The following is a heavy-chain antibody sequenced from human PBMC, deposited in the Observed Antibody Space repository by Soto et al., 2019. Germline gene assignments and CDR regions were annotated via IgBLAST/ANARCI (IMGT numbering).Heavy chain of an antibody. V-gene: IGHV3-23*01. CDR3: AKDLDSSGYYFYFDY. D-gene: IGHD3-22*01. CDR2: ISGSGGST. Sequence: GGSLRLSCAASGFTFSSYAMSWVRQAPGKGLEWVSAISGSGGSTYYADSVKGRFTISRDNSKNTLYLQMNSLRAEDTAVYYCAKDLDSSGYYFYFDYWGQGTLVTVSS. CDR1: GFTFSSYA. J-gene: IGHJ4*02.